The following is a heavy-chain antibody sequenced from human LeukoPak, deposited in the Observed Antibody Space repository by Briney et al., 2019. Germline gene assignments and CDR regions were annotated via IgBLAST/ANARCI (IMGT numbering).Heavy chain of an antibody. CDR2: IYSDGRT. D-gene: IGHD3-10*01. Sequence: PGGSLRLSCAASGITVSSNYMSWVRQAPGKGLEWVSVIYSDGRTYYTGSVKGRFSISRDNSKNTLYLQMNSLRAEDTAVYYCARWDFYGSGSSLDYWGQGTLVTVSS. J-gene: IGHJ4*02. V-gene: IGHV3-66*01. CDR3: ARWDFYGSGSSLDY. CDR1: GITVSSNY.